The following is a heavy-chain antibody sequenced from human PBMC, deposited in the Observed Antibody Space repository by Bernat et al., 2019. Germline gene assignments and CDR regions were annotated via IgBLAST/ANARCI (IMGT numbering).Heavy chain of an antibody. CDR3: ARGYDILTNQYDD. J-gene: IGHJ4*02. CDR2: ISSNGGST. Sequence: EVQLVESGGGLVQPGGSLRLSCAASGFTFSSYAMHWVRQAPGKGLEYVSAISSNGGSTYYANSVKGRFTISRDNSKNTLYLQMGSLRAEDMAVYYCARGYDILTNQYDDWGQGTLVTVSS. V-gene: IGHV3-64*01. D-gene: IGHD3-9*01. CDR1: GFTFSSYA.